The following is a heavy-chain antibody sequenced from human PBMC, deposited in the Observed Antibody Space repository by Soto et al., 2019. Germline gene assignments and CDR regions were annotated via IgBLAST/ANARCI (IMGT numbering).Heavy chain of an antibody. CDR3: ASLDGYKNYYYGMDV. V-gene: IGHV5-10-1*01. CDR2: IDPSDSYT. J-gene: IGHJ6*02. CDR1: GYSFTSYW. Sequence: GESLKISCKGSGYSFTSYWISWVRQMPGKGLEWMGRIDPSDSYTNYSPSFQGHVTISADKSISTAYLQWSSLKASDTAMYYCASLDGYKNYYYGMDVWGQGTTVTVSS. D-gene: IGHD5-12*01.